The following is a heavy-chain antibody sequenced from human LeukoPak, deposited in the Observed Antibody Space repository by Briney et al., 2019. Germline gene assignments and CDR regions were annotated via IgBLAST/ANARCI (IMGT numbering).Heavy chain of an antibody. CDR1: GFTFSSYA. V-gene: IGHV3-23*01. D-gene: IGHD1-26*01. CDR2: ISGSGGST. J-gene: IGHJ4*02. CDR3: AKAGVMGATIESYFDY. Sequence: GGSLRLSCAASGFTFSSYAMSWVRQAPGKGLEWVSAISGSGGSTYCADSVKGRFTISRDNSKNTLYLQMNSLRAEDTAVYYCAKAGVMGATIESYFDYWGQGTLVTVSS.